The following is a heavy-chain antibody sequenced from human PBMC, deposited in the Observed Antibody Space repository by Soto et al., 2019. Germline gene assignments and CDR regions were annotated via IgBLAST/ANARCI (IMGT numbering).Heavy chain of an antibody. CDR2: IIPIFGTA. D-gene: IGHD1-26*01. CDR3: AREVGATLNWFDP. V-gene: IGHV1-69*13. Sequence: GDSVKVSCKASGGTFSSYAISWVRQAPGQGLEWMGGIIPIFGTANYAQKFQGRVTITADESTSTAYMELSSLRSEDTAVYYCAREVGATLNWFDPWGQGTLVTVSS. J-gene: IGHJ5*02. CDR1: GGTFSSYA.